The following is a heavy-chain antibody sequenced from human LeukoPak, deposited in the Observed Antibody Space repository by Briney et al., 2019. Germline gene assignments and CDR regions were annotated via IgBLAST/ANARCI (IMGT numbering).Heavy chain of an antibody. J-gene: IGHJ5*02. CDR3: ARGHLGYCSSTSCRNWFDP. V-gene: IGHV4-31*03. CDR1: GGSISSGGYY. D-gene: IGHD2-2*01. Sequence: SETLSLTCTVSGGSISSGGYYWSWIRQHPGKGLEWIGYTYYSGSTYYNPSLKSRVTISVDTSKNQFFLKLSSVTAADTAVYYCARGHLGYCSSTSCRNWFDPWGQGTLVTVSS. CDR2: TYYSGST.